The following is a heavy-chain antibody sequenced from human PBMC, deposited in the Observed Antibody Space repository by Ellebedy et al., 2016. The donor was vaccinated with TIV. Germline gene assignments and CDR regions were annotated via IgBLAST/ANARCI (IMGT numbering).Heavy chain of an antibody. CDR2: INQGGSET. D-gene: IGHD2-2*01. CDR3: ARRYCTISRCFAASWASLDM. J-gene: IGHJ3*02. V-gene: IGHV3-7*01. Sequence: GESLKISCAASGFTFSRFWMAWVRQAPGKGLEWVATINQGGSETYYVDSVKGRFTISRDNSKNSLYLQMNSLTVEDTAVYYCARRYCTISRCFAASWASLDMWGQGTMVTVSS. CDR1: GFTFSRFW.